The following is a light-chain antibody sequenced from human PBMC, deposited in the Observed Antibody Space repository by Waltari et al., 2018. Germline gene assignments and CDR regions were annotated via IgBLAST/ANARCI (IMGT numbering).Light chain of an antibody. CDR2: LVS. CDR1: QTLQYGDGKAY. CDR3: MQGLQHPWT. V-gene: IGKV2-29*02. J-gene: IGKJ1*01. Sequence: EIVMTQTPLSLSVTPGQPASISCKSSQTLQYGDGKAYLSWYLQRPGQSPQLLISLVSSPFSGVPDRFSGSGSDKDFTLKISRVEADDVGVYYCMQGLQHPWTFGQGTKVEI.